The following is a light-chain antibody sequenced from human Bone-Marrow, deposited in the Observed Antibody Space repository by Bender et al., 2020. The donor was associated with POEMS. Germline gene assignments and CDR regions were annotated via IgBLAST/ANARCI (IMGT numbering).Light chain of an antibody. CDR2: GYN. V-gene: IGLV1-40*01. J-gene: IGLJ3*02. Sequence: QSVLTQPPSVSGAPGQRVTISCTGSSSNTGSGYDINWYQHLPGTAPKLLIYGYNNRPSGVPDRFSGSKSGTSASLAMTGLQAEDEGAYYCQSYDNSLGGWVFGGGTKLTVL. CDR3: QSYDNSLGGWV. CDR1: SSNTGSGYD.